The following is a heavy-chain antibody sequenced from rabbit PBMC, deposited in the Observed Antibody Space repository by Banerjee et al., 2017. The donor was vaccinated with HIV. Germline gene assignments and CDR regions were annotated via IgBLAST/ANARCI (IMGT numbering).Heavy chain of an antibody. Sequence: QEQLEESGGDLVKPEGSLTLTCTASGFSFSSSYWICWIRQAPGKGLEWSGCIVTGNEHTYYASWAKGRFTISSSTSLNSVDLKMTSLTAADTATYFCARDLAGVIGWNFNLWGQGTLVTVS. CDR1: GFSFSSSYW. J-gene: IGHJ4*01. D-gene: IGHD4-1*01. CDR3: ARDLAGVIGWNFNL. CDR2: IVTGNEHT. V-gene: IGHV1S45*01.